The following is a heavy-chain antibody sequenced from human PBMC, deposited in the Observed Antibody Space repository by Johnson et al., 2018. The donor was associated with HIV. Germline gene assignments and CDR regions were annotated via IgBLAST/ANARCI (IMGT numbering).Heavy chain of an antibody. D-gene: IGHD1-26*01. CDR2: LSGSGVT. V-gene: IGHV3-23*04. CDR3: AKGPWDLPHAFDI. J-gene: IGHJ3*02. Sequence: VQLVESGGGLVQSGGSLRLSCAASGFTFNIYTMSWVRQAPGKGLEWVSALSGSGVTDYADSVKGRFIISRDNSQNTLYLQMNSLRVEDTAVYYCAKGPWDLPHAFDIWGQGTMSPSL. CDR1: GFTFNIYT.